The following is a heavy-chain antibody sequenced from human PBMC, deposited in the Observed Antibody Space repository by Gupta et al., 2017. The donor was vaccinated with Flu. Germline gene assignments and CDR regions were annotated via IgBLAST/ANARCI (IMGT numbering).Heavy chain of an antibody. CDR3: ARDRRDLDKGYYYYYMDV. CDR1: GLTLTDHF. D-gene: IGHD3-9*01. J-gene: IGHJ6*03. CDR2: ITSSGRGV. V-gene: IGHV3-11*01. Sequence: QVQLVQSGGGLVNPGGSLGLSCVASGLTLTDHFMSWIRQAPGKGPEWVAYITSSGRGVYYADSVKGRFTVTRDNARNSVFLHMHSLRPEDTAIYYCARDRRDLDKGYYYYYMDVWGKGATVTVSS.